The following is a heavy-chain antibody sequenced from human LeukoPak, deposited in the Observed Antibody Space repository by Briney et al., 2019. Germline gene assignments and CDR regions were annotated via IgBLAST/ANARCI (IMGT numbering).Heavy chain of an antibody. CDR2: INHSGST. D-gene: IGHD3-16*02. Sequence: SETLSLTCTVSGGSISSSSYYWGWIRQPPGKGLEWIGEINHSGSTNYNPSLKSRVTISVDTSKNQFSLKLSSVTAADTAVYYCARQPSFYYYYYYMDVWGKGTTVTVSS. CDR3: ARQPSFYYYYYYMDV. V-gene: IGHV4-39*01. J-gene: IGHJ6*03. CDR1: GGSISSSSYY.